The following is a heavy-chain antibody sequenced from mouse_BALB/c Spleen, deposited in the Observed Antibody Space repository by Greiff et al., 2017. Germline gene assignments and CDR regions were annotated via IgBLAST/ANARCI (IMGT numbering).Heavy chain of an antibody. CDR1: GFNIKDTY. D-gene: IGHD1-1*01. V-gene: IGHV14-3*02. Sequence: EVKLMESGAELVKPGASVKLSCTASGFNIKDTYMHWVKQRPEQGLEWIGRIDPANGNTKYDPKFQGKATITADTSSNTAYLQLSSLTSEDTAVYYCARRGRYDAMDYWGQGTSVTVSS. CDR2: IDPANGNT. CDR3: ARRGRYDAMDY. J-gene: IGHJ4*01.